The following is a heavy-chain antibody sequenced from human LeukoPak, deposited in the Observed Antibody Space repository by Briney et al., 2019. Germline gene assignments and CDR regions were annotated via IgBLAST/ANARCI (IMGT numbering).Heavy chain of an antibody. CDR1: GYTFTGYY. V-gene: IGHV1-2*02. CDR2: INPNSGGT. J-gene: IGHJ4*02. CDR3: ARGSRSLVVAATKSELLWGPANY. D-gene: IGHD2-15*01. Sequence: ASVKVSCKASGYTFTGYYMHWVRQAPGQGLEWMGWINPNSGGTNYAQKFQGRVIMTRDTSISTAYMELSRLRSDDTAVYYCARGSRSLVVAATKSELLWGPANYWGQGTLVTVSS.